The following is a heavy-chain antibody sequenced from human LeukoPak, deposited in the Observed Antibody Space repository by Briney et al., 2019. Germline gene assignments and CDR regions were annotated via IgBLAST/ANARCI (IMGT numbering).Heavy chain of an antibody. Sequence: GGSLRLSCVASGFTFSNARMTWVRQAPGKGLEWVGRINSKTDGGTTDYGAPVKGRFTISRDDSKNTLYLQMNSLRPEDTAVYYCTTAGYFDYYYYYIDVWGKGTTVTVSS. V-gene: IGHV3-15*01. CDR1: GFTFSNAR. CDR3: TTAGYFDYYYYYIDV. CDR2: INSKTDGGTT. J-gene: IGHJ6*03. D-gene: IGHD2/OR15-2a*01.